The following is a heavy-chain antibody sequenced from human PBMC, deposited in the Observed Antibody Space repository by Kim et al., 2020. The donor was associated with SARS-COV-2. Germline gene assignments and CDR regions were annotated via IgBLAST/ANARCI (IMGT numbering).Heavy chain of an antibody. CDR1: GFTFSSYA. CDR2: ISSNGGST. J-gene: IGHJ5*02. D-gene: IGHD6-19*01. CDR3: VKDQGSGWSEVDWFDP. V-gene: IGHV3-64D*09. Sequence: GGSLRLSCSASGFTFSSYAMHWVRQAPGKGLEYVSAISSNGGSTYYADSVKGRFTISRDNSKNTLYLQMSSLRAEDTAVYYCVKDQGSGWSEVDWFDPWGQGTLVTVSS.